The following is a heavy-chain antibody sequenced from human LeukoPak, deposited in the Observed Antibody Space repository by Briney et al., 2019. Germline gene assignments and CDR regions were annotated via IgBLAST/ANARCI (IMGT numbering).Heavy chain of an antibody. CDR3: ARDQIRFLEWLPLDY. V-gene: IGHV3-21*01. J-gene: IGHJ4*02. CDR1: GFTFSSYS. Sequence: GGSLRLSCAASGFTFSSYSMNWVRQAPGKGLEWVSSISSSSSYIYYADSVKGRFTISRDNAKNSLYLQMNSLRAGDTAVYYCARDQIRFLEWLPLDYWGQGTLVTVSS. D-gene: IGHD3-3*01. CDR2: ISSSSSYI.